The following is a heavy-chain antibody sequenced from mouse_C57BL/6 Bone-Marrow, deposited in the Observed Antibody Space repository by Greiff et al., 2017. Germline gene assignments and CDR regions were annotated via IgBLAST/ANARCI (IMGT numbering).Heavy chain of an antibody. CDR1: GFNIKDYY. J-gene: IGHJ4*01. D-gene: IGHD1-1*01. V-gene: IGHV14-1*01. CDR3: TYYYGSSPYYYAMDY. CDR2: IDPEDGDT. Sequence: VQLQQSGAELVRPGASVKLSCTASGFNIKDYYMHWVKQRPEQGLAWIGRIDPEDGDTEYAPKFQGKATMTADPSSNTAYLQLSSLTSEDTAVYYCTYYYGSSPYYYAMDYWGQGTSVTVSS.